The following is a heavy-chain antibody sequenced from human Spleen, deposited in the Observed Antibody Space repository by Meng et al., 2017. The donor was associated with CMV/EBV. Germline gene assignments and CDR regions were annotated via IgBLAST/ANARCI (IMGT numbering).Heavy chain of an antibody. V-gene: IGHV1-69*05. CDR2: IIPIFGTA. D-gene: IGHD3-22*01. CDR1: GYTFTSYG. J-gene: IGHJ6*02. CDR3: ARDGGIVVRYYYYGMDV. Sequence: SVKVSCKASGYTFTSYGISWVRQAPGQGLEWMGGIIPIFGTANYAQKFQGRVTITTDESTSTAYMELSSLRSEDTAVYYCARDGGIVVRYYYYGMDVWGQGTTVTVSS.